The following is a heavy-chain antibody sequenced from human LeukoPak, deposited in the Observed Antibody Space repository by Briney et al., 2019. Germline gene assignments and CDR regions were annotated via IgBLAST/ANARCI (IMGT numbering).Heavy chain of an antibody. CDR1: GGTFSSYA. J-gene: IGHJ4*02. CDR3: ARDRSYYGSGSYSFYSDY. V-gene: IGHV1-69*13. Sequence: GASVKVSCKASGGTFSSYAISWVRQAPGQGLEWMGGIIPIFGTANYAQKFQGRVTITADESTSTAYMELSSLRSEDTAVYYCARDRSYYGSGSYSFYSDYWGQGTLVTVSS. D-gene: IGHD3-10*01. CDR2: IIPIFGTA.